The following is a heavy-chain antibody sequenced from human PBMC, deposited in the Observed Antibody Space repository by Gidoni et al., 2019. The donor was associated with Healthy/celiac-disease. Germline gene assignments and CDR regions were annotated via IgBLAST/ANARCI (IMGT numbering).Heavy chain of an antibody. V-gene: IGHV3-23*01. CDR1: GFTFRSYA. Sequence: EVQLLESGGGLVQPGGSLRLSCAASGFTFRSYAMIWVRQAPGKGLEWVSAISGSGGSTYYADAVKGRFTISRDNSKNTLYLQMNSLRAEDTAVYYCAKANDDGYCSGGSCYSFRRWFDPWGQGTLVTVSS. CDR2: ISGSGGST. J-gene: IGHJ5*02. CDR3: AKANDDGYCSGGSCYSFRRWFDP. D-gene: IGHD2-15*01.